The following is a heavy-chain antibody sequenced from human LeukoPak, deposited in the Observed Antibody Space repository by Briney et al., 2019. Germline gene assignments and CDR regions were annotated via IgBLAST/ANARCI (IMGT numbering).Heavy chain of an antibody. CDR1: GFTFDTYT. J-gene: IGHJ2*01. D-gene: IGHD4-17*01. V-gene: IGHV3-23*01. Sequence: PGGSLRLSCAASGFTFDTYTMSWVRQAPGKGLEWVSALSGDTDHAYFANSVRGRFNISRDNPENTLYLQMNNLRVEDTAVYYCAKEVLDYESLYWYFDLWGRGTLVTVSS. CDR2: LSGDTDHA. CDR3: AKEVLDYESLYWYFDL.